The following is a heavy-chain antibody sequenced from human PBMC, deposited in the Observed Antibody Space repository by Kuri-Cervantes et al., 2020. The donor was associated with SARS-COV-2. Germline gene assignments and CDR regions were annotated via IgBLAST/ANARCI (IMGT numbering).Heavy chain of an antibody. V-gene: IGHV4-34*01. D-gene: IGHD6-13*01. Sequence: SETLSLTCAVYDWSLSGYYWSWIRQPPGKGLEWIGEINHSGSTNYNPSLKSRVTISVDTSKKQFSLKLSSVTAADTAVYYCARGGSSSTWLLHKYYYAMDVWGQGTTVTVSS. CDR1: DWSLSGYY. CDR2: INHSGST. CDR3: ARGGSSSTWLLHKYYYAMDV. J-gene: IGHJ6*02.